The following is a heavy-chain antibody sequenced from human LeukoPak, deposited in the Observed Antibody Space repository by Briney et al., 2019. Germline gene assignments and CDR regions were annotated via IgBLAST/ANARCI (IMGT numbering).Heavy chain of an antibody. Sequence: PGGYLRLSCAASGFTFSSYAMHWVRQAPGKGLEWVAVISYDGSNKYYADSVKGRFTISRNNSKNTLYLQMNSLRAEDTAVYYCARDKAQWLARVDAFDIWGQGTMVTVSS. CDR3: ARDKAQWLARVDAFDI. D-gene: IGHD6-19*01. CDR2: ISYDGSNK. J-gene: IGHJ3*02. CDR1: GFTFSSYA. V-gene: IGHV3-30-3*01.